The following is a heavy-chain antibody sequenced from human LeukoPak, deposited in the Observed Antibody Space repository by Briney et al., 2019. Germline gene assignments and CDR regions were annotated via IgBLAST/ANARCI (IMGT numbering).Heavy chain of an antibody. CDR2: ISSSSSPI. D-gene: IGHD6-13*01. J-gene: IGHJ4*02. Sequence: PGGSLRLSCAASGFTFSTYSMSWVRQAPGKGLEWVSYISSSSSPIYYADSVKGRFTISRDNAKNSLYLQMNSLRAEDTAVYYCARAVGSSWPQTPLENWGQGTLVTVSS. CDR1: GFTFSTYS. V-gene: IGHV3-48*01. CDR3: ARAVGSSWPQTPLEN.